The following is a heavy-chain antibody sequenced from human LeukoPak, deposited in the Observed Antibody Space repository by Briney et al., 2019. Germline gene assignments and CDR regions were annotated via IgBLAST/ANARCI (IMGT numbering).Heavy chain of an antibody. D-gene: IGHD3-3*01. CDR3: ARQDYDFWSGPYYIDV. CDR2: ISSSSTYI. CDR1: GFTFSTYS. Sequence: GGSLRLSCAASGFTFSTYSMNWVRQAPGQGLEWVSSISSSSTYIHYADSVKGRFTISRDNAKNSLYLQMNSLRAEDTAVYYCARQDYDFWSGPYYIDVWGKGTTVTVSS. V-gene: IGHV3-21*01. J-gene: IGHJ6*03.